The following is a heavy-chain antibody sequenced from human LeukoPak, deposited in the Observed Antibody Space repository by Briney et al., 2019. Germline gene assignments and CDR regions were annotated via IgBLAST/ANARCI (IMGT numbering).Heavy chain of an antibody. V-gene: IGHV3-30*18. CDR2: ISYDGSNK. CDR1: GFTFSSYG. J-gene: IGHJ4*02. CDR3: AKDSQPRDYYDSSGYYTN. Sequence: GGSLRLSCAASGFTFSSYGMHWVRQAPGKGLEWVAVISYDGSNKCYADSVKGRFTISRDNSKNTLYLQMNSLRAEDTAVYYCAKDSQPRDYYDSSGYYTNWGQGTLVTVSS. D-gene: IGHD3-22*01.